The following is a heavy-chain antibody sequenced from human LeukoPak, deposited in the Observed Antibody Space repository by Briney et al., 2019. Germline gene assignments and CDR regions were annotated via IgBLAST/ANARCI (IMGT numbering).Heavy chain of an antibody. D-gene: IGHD3-3*01. CDR1: GYTFNSYV. V-gene: IGHV1-18*01. J-gene: IGHJ4*02. CDR2: ISADNGNT. CDR3: ARSYYTTSWYYFDY. Sequence: ASVKVSCKTSGYTFNSYVITWVRQAPGQGPEGMGWISADNGNTHYAQKVHDRVIMTTDTSTSTAYMELRSLRSDDTAIYFCARSYYTTSWYYFDYWGQGTLVTVSS.